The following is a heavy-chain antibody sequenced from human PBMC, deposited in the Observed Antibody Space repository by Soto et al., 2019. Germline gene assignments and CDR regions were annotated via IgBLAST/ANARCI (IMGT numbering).Heavy chain of an antibody. V-gene: IGHV3-74*01. CDR2: INGDGSST. J-gene: IGHJ4*02. CDR3: VRDFR. CDR1: GFPFSNSW. Sequence: EVQLVESGGGLVQPGGSLRLSCAASGFPFSNSWMSWVRQAPGKGLVWVSRINGDGSSTNYADSVKGRFTISRDNAMKTLHLLMNSLRVEDTAVYYCVRDFRWGQGTLVTVSS.